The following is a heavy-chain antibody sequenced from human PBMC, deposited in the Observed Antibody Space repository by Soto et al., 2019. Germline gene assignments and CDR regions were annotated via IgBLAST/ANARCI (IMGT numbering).Heavy chain of an antibody. CDR2: IYYSGST. D-gene: IGHD6-19*01. Sequence: SETLSLTCTVSGGSISSSSYYWGWIRQPPGKGLEWIGSIYYSGSTYYNPSLKSRVTISVDTSKNQFSLKLSSVTAADTAVYYRARHAPIAVAARKGFDPWGQGTLVTVSS. V-gene: IGHV4-39*01. CDR1: GGSISSSSYY. J-gene: IGHJ5*02. CDR3: ARHAPIAVAARKGFDP.